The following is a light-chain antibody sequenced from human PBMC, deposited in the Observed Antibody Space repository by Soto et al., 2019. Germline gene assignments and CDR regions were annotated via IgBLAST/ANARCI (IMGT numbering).Light chain of an antibody. CDR2: EVS. CDR1: SSDVGSYNL. V-gene: IGLV2-23*02. J-gene: IGLJ1*01. Sequence: SVLTQPASVSGSPGQSVTIYCTGTSSDVGSYNLVSWYQQHPGKAPKLMIYEVSKRPSGVSNRFSGSKSGNTASLTISGLQAEDEADYYCCSYAGSSTFLYVFGTGDQGHRP. CDR3: CSYAGSSTFLYV.